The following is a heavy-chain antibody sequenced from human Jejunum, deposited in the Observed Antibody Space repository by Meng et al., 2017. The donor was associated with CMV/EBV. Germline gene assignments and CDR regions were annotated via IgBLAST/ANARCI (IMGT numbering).Heavy chain of an antibody. Sequence: FRFSGNWMTWVRQAPGEGLEWVANINEDGGEIYYVDSLKGRFTISRDNAKNSLYLQMNSLRAEDSAVYYCARITTFGTGLHGMDVWGQGTTVTVSS. J-gene: IGHJ6*02. CDR3: ARITTFGTGLHGMDV. D-gene: IGHD3-3*01. CDR1: FRFSGNW. V-gene: IGHV3-7*01. CDR2: INEDGGEI.